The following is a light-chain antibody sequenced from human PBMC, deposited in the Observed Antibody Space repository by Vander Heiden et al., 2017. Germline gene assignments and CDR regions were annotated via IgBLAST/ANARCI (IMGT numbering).Light chain of an antibody. Sequence: QMTHSPSSLSASVGDRVTITCQASQDISNYLNWYQQKPGKAPKLLIYDASNLETGVPSRFSGSGSGTDFTFTISSLQPEDIATYYCQQYDNLLRTFGQGTKVEIK. CDR1: QDISNY. V-gene: IGKV1-33*01. CDR3: QQYDNLLRT. J-gene: IGKJ1*01. CDR2: DAS.